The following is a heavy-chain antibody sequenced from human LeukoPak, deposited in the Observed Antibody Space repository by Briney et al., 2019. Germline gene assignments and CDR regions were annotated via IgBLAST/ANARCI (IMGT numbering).Heavy chain of an antibody. D-gene: IGHD1-26*01. Sequence: GGSLRLSCTVSGFTVSANSMSWVRQAPGKGLEWVSFIYSGTTHYSDSVKGRFTISRDNSKNTLYLQMNSLRAEDTAVYYCARDPYSGRYGDYYYYYMDVWGKGTTVTISS. V-gene: IGHV3-53*01. CDR3: ARDPYSGRYGDYYYYYMDV. CDR1: GFTVSANS. CDR2: IYSGTT. J-gene: IGHJ6*03.